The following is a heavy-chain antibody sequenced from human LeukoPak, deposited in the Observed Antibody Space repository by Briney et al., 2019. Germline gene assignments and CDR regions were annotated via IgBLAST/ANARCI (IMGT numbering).Heavy chain of an antibody. CDR2: ISGSGGST. CDR1: GFTFSSYA. V-gene: IGHV3-23*01. Sequence: PGGSLRLSCAASGFTFSSYAMSWVRQAPGKGLVWVAAISGSGGSTYYADPVKGRFTISRDNSKSTLYLQMNSLRAEDTAVYYCAKAAYGGYAGGDYWGQGTLVTVSS. J-gene: IGHJ4*02. D-gene: IGHD4-17*01. CDR3: AKAAYGGYAGGDY.